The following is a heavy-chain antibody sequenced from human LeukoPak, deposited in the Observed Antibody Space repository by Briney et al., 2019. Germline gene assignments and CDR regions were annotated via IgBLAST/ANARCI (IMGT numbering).Heavy chain of an antibody. Sequence: ASVKVSYKASGYTFTSYGINWVRQAPGQGLEWMGWISAYAQKFQGRVTMTIDTSTGTAYMELRSLRSDDTAVYYCARRFNYYDSSGYYQGFYFDYWGLGTLVTVSS. CDR1: GYTFTSYG. V-gene: IGHV1-18*01. D-gene: IGHD3-22*01. CDR3: ARRFNYYDSSGYYQGFYFDY. CDR2: ISAY. J-gene: IGHJ4*02.